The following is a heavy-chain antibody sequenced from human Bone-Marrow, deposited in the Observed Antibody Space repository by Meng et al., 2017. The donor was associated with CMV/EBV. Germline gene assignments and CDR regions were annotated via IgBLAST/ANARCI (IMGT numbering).Heavy chain of an antibody. CDR1: GYTFTSYD. CDR2: MNPNGDNT. CDR3: ARGRRYCSRTSCYYFDY. V-gene: IGHV1-8*01. Sequence: ASVKVSCKASGYTFTSYDINWVRRAPGQGLEWMGWMNPNGDNTGYAQKFQGRVTMTRNTSISTAYMELSSLRSEDTAVYYCARGRRYCSRTSCYYFDYWGQGTLVTVSS. J-gene: IGHJ4*02. D-gene: IGHD2-2*01.